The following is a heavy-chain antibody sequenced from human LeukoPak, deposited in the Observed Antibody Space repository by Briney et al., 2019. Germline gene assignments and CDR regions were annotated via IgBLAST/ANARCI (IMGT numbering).Heavy chain of an antibody. D-gene: IGHD5-18*01. Sequence: GGSLRISCAASGFTFSSYWMSWVRQTPGKGLECVANIKQDGSEKYYVDSVKGRFTISRDNAKNSLYLQMNNLRAEDTAVYYCARLEIQLWLPHYWGQGTLVTVSS. CDR2: IKQDGSEK. J-gene: IGHJ4*02. CDR3: ARLEIQLWLPHY. V-gene: IGHV3-7*03. CDR1: GFTFSSYW.